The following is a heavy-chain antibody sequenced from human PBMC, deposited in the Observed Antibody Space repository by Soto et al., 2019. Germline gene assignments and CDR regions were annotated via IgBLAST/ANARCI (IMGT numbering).Heavy chain of an antibody. D-gene: IGHD2-15*01. V-gene: IGHV4-34*01. CDR3: ARVPRGRGYYYYYYGMDV. CDR2: INHSGST. CDR1: GGSFSGYY. Sequence: KPSETLSLTCAVYGGSFSGYYWSWIRQPPGKGLEWIGEINHSGSTNYNPSLKSRVTISVDTSKNQFSLKLSSVTAADTAVYYCARVPRGRGYYYYYYGMDVWGQGTTVTVSS. J-gene: IGHJ6*02.